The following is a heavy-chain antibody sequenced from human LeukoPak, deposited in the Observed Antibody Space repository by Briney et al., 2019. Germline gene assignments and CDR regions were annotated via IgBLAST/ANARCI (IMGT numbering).Heavy chain of an antibody. CDR1: GYTFTGYY. Sequence: GASVKVSCKASGYTFTGYYMHWVRQAPGQGLEWMGWINPNSGGTNYAQKFQGRVTMTRDTSISTAYMELSRLRSDDTAVYYCARDHMPYYYYYMDVWGKGTTVTVSS. CDR3: ARDHMPYYYYYMDV. J-gene: IGHJ6*03. CDR2: INPNSGGT. V-gene: IGHV1-2*02. D-gene: IGHD2-2*01.